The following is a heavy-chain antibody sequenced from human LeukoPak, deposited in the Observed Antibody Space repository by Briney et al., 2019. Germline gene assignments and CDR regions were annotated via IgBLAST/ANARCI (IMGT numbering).Heavy chain of an antibody. Sequence: GRSLRLSCAASGFTFSTYGMHWVRQGPGKGLEWVAIIWYDGSNKYYVDSVKGRFTISRDNSKNTLYLQMDSLRAEDTAVYYCTRSGDGAFDNWGQGTMVTVSS. CDR3: TRSGDGAFDN. V-gene: IGHV3-33*01. CDR1: GFTFSTYG. D-gene: IGHD5-24*01. CDR2: IWYDGSNK. J-gene: IGHJ3*02.